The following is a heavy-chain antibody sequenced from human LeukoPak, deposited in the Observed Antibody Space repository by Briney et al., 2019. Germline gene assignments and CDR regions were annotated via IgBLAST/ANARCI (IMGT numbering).Heavy chain of an antibody. J-gene: IGHJ4*02. V-gene: IGHV4-59*08. Sequence: SQTLSLTCTVSGGSISPYYWSWIRQPPGKGLEWIGYIYYTGSGSTSHNPSLKSRVTISVDTSKNQFSLNLNSVTAADTAVYYCARHAVYAGSGWAFDFWGQGTLVTVFS. CDR3: ARHAVYAGSGWAFDF. D-gene: IGHD6-19*01. CDR2: IYYTGSGST. CDR1: GGSISPYY.